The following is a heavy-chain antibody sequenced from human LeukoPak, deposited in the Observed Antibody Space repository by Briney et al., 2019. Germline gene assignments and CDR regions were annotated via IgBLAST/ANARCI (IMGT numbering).Heavy chain of an antibody. J-gene: IGHJ4*02. D-gene: IGHD6-19*01. CDR2: IYHSGST. Sequence: SETLSLTCSVSDYSISSGYYWGWIRQPPGKGLEWIGSIYHSGSTYYNPSLKSRGTISVDTSKTHFSLKLTSVTAADAAVYYCARIETYSSGWYDAFFDYWGQGTLVTVSS. CDR1: DYSISSGYY. CDR3: ARIETYSSGWYDAFFDY. V-gene: IGHV4-38-2*02.